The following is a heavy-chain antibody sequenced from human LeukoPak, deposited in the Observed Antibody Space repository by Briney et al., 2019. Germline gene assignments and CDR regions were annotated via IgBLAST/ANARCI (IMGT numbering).Heavy chain of an antibody. D-gene: IGHD5-24*01. V-gene: IGHV3-21*01. CDR2: ISSSSSYI. Sequence: GGSLRLSCAASGFTFSSYSMNWVRQAPGKGLEWVSSISSSSSYIYYADSVKGRFTISRDNAKNSLYLQMNSLRAEDTAVYYCARDQDRRDGYNFDYWGQGTLVTVSS. J-gene: IGHJ4*02. CDR3: ARDQDRRDGYNFDY. CDR1: GFTFSSYS.